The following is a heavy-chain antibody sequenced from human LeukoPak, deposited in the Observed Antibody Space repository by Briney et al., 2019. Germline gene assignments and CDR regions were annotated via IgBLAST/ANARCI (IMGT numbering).Heavy chain of an antibody. D-gene: IGHD3-22*01. CDR1: GFTFSSYA. Sequence: PGGSLRLSCAASGFTFSSYAMSWVRQAPGKGLEWVSAISGSGGSTYYADSVKGRFTISRDNSKNTLYLQMNSLRAEDTAVYYCAKDLHDSSGYYQGNLGFDPWGQGTLVTVSS. CDR2: ISGSGGST. J-gene: IGHJ5*02. CDR3: AKDLHDSSGYYQGNLGFDP. V-gene: IGHV3-23*01.